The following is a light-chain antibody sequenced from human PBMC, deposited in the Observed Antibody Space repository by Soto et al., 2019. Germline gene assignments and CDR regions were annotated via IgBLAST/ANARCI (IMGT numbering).Light chain of an antibody. Sequence: EIAVTQSPGTLSLSPVERATLSCRASQSVSSSYLAWYQQKPGQAPRLLIYGASSRAAGIPDRFSGSWSGTDFTLTISRLEPEDFAVYYCQQYGSSPLYTFGQGTKLEIK. CDR3: QQYGSSPLYT. V-gene: IGKV3-20*01. CDR1: QSVSSSY. CDR2: GAS. J-gene: IGKJ2*01.